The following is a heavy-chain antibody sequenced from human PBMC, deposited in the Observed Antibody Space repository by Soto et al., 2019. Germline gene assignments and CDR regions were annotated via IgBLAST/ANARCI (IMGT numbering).Heavy chain of an antibody. CDR1: GFTFSSYA. Sequence: EVHLLESGGGLVQPGGSLRLSCAASGFTFSSYAMAWVRQAPGKGLEWVSGISGTGGTPYYADSVKGRFTISRDNSQTTLYLQMNSLRAEDTAVYYCAKVTSARVFYFGLDVWGQGTTVTVSS. D-gene: IGHD2-2*01. CDR3: AKVTSARVFYFGLDV. V-gene: IGHV3-23*01. J-gene: IGHJ6*02. CDR2: ISGTGGTP.